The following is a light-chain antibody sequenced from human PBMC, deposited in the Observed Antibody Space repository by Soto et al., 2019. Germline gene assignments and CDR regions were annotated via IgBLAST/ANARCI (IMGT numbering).Light chain of an antibody. V-gene: IGKV3-20*01. CDR1: QSISSSY. CDR3: QQYGSSYPWT. CDR2: STS. J-gene: IGKJ1*01. Sequence: EIVLTQSPGTLSLSPGERATLSCRASQSISSSYLAWYQQKPGQAPRLLISSTSHRATGIPDRFSGSGSGTDFTLTIRRLEPEDFAVYYCQQYGSSYPWTFGQGTKVDIK.